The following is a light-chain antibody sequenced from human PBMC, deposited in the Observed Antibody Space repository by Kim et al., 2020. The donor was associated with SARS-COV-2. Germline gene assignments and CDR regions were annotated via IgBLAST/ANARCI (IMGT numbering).Light chain of an antibody. CDR1: SSNIGRNN. J-gene: IGLJ3*02. CDR3: ATWDDGLRGRM. V-gene: IGLV1-44*01. CDR2: YDN. Sequence: QSVLTQPPSTSGTPGQRVTISCSGSSSNIGRNNVNWYQQLPGTAPKLLIYYDNQRPSGVPDRFSGSKSGTSASLAISGLQAEDEADYCCATWDDGLRGRMFGGGTQLTVL.